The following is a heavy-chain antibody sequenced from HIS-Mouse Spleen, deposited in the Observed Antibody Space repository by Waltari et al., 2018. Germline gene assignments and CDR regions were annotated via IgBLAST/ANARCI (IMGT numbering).Heavy chain of an antibody. CDR3: AKGGRPYSSSWYDY. J-gene: IGHJ4*02. V-gene: IGHV3-23*01. CDR2: ISGSGGST. Sequence: EVQLLESGGGLVQPGGSLCRCCAAAGFTFSSYGMGWVPQLPGKGLEWVSAISGSGGSTYYAESVKGRFTISRDNSKNTLYLQMNSLRAEDTAVYYCAKGGRPYSSSWYDYWGQGTLVTVSS. CDR1: GFTFSSYG. D-gene: IGHD6-13*01.